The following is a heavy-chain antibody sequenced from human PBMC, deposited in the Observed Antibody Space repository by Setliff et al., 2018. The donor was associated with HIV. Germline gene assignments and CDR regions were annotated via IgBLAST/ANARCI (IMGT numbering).Heavy chain of an antibody. CDR2: ISAHNGNT. J-gene: IGHJ4*02. CDR3: AREICITIFWGPEAGSCYFDY. D-gene: IGHD3-9*01. Sequence: ASVKVSCKASGYTFTSYGISWVRQAPGQGLEWMGWISAHNGNTNYAQKLQGRVTMTTDTSTSTAYMELRSLRSDDTAVYYCAREICITIFWGPEAGSCYFDYWGQGTLVTVSS. V-gene: IGHV1-18*01. CDR1: GYTFTSYG.